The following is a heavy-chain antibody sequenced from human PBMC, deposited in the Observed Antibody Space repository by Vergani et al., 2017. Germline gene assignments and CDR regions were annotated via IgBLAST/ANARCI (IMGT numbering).Heavy chain of an antibody. Sequence: QLQLQESGPGLVKPSETLSLTCTVSGGSISSSSYYWGWIRQPPGKGLEWIGSIYYRGSTYYNPSLKSRVTISVDTSKNQVSLSLSSVTAADTAVYDCARVEAHYEVWSGYPHYYYYYGMDVWGEGTTVTVSS. J-gene: IGHJ6*04. V-gene: IGHV4-39*01. CDR2: IYYRGST. D-gene: IGHD3-3*01. CDR1: GGSISSSSYY. CDR3: ARVEAHYEVWSGYPHYYYYYGMDV.